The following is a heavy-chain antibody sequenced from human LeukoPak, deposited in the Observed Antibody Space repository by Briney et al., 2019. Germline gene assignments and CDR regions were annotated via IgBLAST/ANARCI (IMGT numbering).Heavy chain of an antibody. V-gene: IGHV3-48*04. J-gene: IGHJ4*02. D-gene: IGHD2-2*02. CDR3: ARVVCSSTSCYTGGFDY. CDR2: ISSSGSTI. Sequence: GGSLRLSCAASGFTFSSYSMNWVRQAPGEGLEWVSYISSSGSTIYYADSVKGRFTISRDNAKNSLYLQMNSLRAEDTAVYYCARVVCSSTSCYTGGFDYWGQGTLVTVSS. CDR1: GFTFSSYS.